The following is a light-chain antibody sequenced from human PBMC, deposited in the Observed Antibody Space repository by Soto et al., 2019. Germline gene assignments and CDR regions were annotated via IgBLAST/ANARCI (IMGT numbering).Light chain of an antibody. V-gene: IGLV2-14*01. Sequence: QSALTQPASVSGSPGQSITISCTGTSSDVGGYNYVSWYQQHPGIAPKLMIYEVSNRPSGVSNRFSGSKSGNTASLTISGLQAEDEADYYCSSYASSSTCLFGGGTQLTVL. CDR1: SSDVGGYNY. CDR3: SSYASSSTCL. J-gene: IGLJ2*01. CDR2: EVS.